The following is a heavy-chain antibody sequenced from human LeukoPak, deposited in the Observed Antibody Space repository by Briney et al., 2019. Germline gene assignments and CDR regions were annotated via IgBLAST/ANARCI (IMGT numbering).Heavy chain of an antibody. J-gene: IGHJ4*02. CDR2: LSGRGDTT. D-gene: IGHD3-10*01. CDR3: AKEDFGDYGSGSYYGSNY. V-gene: IGHV3-23*01. CDR1: GFMFSSYG. Sequence: PGGSLRLSCAASGFMFSSYGMSWVRQAPGKGPEWVSSLSGRGDTTYYADSVKGRFTISRDNFKNILYLKMSSLRAEDTAVYFCAKEDFGDYGSGSYYGSNYWGQGTLVTVSS.